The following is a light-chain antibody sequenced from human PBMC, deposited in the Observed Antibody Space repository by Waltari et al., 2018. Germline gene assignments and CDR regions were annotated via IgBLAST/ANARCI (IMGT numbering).Light chain of an antibody. CDR3: MQGTHWPWT. CDR2: KGS. Sequence: DVVMTQSPLSLPVTLGQPASISCRSSQSLVHSDGKTYLNWFHQRPGQSPRRLIYKGSNRDSGVPDRFSGSGSGTDFTLKISRVEAEDVGVYYCMQGTHWPWTFGQGTKVEIK. J-gene: IGKJ1*01. V-gene: IGKV2-30*02. CDR1: QSLVHSDGKTY.